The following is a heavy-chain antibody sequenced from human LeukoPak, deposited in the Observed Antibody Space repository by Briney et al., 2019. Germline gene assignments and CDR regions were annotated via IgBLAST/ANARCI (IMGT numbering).Heavy chain of an antibody. CDR2: IIPIFGTA. D-gene: IGHD3-10*01. CDR3: ARELDYGSGSYPNWFDP. J-gene: IGHJ5*02. Sequence: GASVKVSCKASGGTFSSYAISWVRQAPGQGLEWMGGIIPIFGTANYAQKFQGRVTITADKSTSTAHMELSSLRSEDTAVYYCARELDYGSGSYPNWFDPWGQGTLVTVSS. V-gene: IGHV1-69*06. CDR1: GGTFSSYA.